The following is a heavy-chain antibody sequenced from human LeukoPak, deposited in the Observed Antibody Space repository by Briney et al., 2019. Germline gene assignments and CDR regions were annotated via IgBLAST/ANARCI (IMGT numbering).Heavy chain of an antibody. D-gene: IGHD3-3*01. CDR1: GFTFSSYA. V-gene: IGHV3-23*01. J-gene: IGHJ3*02. CDR2: ISGSGGST. Sequence: PGGSLRLSCAASGFTFSSYAMSWVRQAPGKGLEWASAISGSGGSTYYADSVKGRFTISRDNSKNTLYLQMNSLRAEDTAVYYCAKDMLKWLLWGAFDIWGQGTMVTVSS. CDR3: AKDMLKWLLWGAFDI.